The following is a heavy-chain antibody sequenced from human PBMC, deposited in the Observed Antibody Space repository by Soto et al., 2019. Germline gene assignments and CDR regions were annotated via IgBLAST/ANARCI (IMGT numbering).Heavy chain of an antibody. CDR3: ARNVNSGFDY. CDR1: GYTFITHY. V-gene: IGHV1-46*01. J-gene: IGHJ4*02. Sequence: GASVKVSCKASGYTFITHYMHWVRQAPGQGLEWMGFINPSGGSTSYAQKFQARVTMTRDTSTSTVYMELSSLRSEDTAVYYCARNVNSGFDYWGQGTLVTVSS. D-gene: IGHD1-20*01. CDR2: INPSGGST.